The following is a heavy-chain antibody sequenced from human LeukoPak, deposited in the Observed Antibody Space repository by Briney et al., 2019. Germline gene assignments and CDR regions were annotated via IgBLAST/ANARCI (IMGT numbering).Heavy chain of an antibody. CDR3: AGGGYNWNDADYYYYMDV. D-gene: IGHD1-1*01. V-gene: IGHV1-69*05. J-gene: IGHJ6*03. Sequence: GASVKVSCKASGGTFSSYAISWVRQAPGQGLEWMGGIIPIFGTANYAQKFQGRVTITTDESTSTAYMELSSLRSEDTAVYYCAGGGYNWNDADYYYYMDVWGKGTTVTVSS. CDR1: GGTFSSYA. CDR2: IIPIFGTA.